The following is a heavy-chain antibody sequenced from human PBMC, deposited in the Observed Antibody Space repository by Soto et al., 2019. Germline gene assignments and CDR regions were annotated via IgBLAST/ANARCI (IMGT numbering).Heavy chain of an antibody. D-gene: IGHD2-15*01. CDR3: ARSGKPYSNLI. J-gene: IGHJ3*02. Sequence: QVQLVESGGGVVQPGRSLRLSCAASGFTFSSYAMHWVRQAPGKGLEWGAVISYDGSNKYYADSVKGRFTISRDNSKNTLYLQMNSLRAEDTAVYYCARSGKPYSNLIWGQGTMVTVSS. CDR2: ISYDGSNK. V-gene: IGHV3-30-3*01. CDR1: GFTFSSYA.